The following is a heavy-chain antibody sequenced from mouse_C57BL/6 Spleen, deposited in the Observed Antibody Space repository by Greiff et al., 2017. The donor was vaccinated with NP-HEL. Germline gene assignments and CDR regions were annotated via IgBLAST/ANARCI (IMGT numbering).Heavy chain of an antibody. CDR1: GYTFTDYY. Sequence: EVQLQQSGPELVKPGASVKISCKASGYTFTDYYMNWVKQSHGKSLEWIGDINPNNGGTSYNQKFKGKATLTVDKSSSTAYMELRSLTSEDSAVYYCARPHSSGYIPTWFAYWGQGTLVTVSA. CDR3: ARPHSSGYIPTWFAY. CDR2: INPNNGGT. V-gene: IGHV1-26*01. D-gene: IGHD3-2*02. J-gene: IGHJ3*01.